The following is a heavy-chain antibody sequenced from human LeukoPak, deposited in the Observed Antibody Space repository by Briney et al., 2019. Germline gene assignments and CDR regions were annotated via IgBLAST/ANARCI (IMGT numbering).Heavy chain of an antibody. CDR3: AKDRIAVYYGMDV. D-gene: IGHD6-19*01. CDR2: ISGSGGST. CDR1: GFTVSSNY. J-gene: IGHJ6*02. Sequence: PGGSLRLSCAASGFTVSSNYMSWVRQAPGKGLEWVSAISGSGGSTYYADSVKGRFTISRDNSKNTLYLQMNSLRAEDTAVYYCAKDRIAVYYGMDVWGQGTTVTVSS. V-gene: IGHV3-23*01.